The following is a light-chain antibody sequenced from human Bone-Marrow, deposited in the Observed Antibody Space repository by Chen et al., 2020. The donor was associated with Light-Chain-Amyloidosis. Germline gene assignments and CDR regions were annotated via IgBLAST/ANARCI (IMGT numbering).Light chain of an antibody. J-gene: IGLJ1*01. CDR1: SSDVGGDNH. CDR2: EVT. CDR3: SSYTITNTLV. Sequence: QSALTQPASVSGSPGQSITISCTGTSSDVGGDNHVSWYQQHPDKAPKLMIYEVTNRPSWVPDRFSGSKSDNTGSLTISGLKTEDEADYFCSSYTITNTLVFGSGTRVTVL. V-gene: IGLV2-14*01.